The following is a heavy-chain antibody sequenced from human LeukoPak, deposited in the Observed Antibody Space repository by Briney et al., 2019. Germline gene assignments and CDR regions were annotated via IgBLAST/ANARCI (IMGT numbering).Heavy chain of an antibody. CDR2: IAPISGTP. Sequence: SVKVSCKASGGTFTHYVISWVRQARGQGLEWMGGIAPISGTPMYAQRFQGRATITADKSTNTAYMEMSSLTSEDTAVYYCAREGEYYSESGNLVDASDVWGQGTMVTVTA. V-gene: IGHV1-69*06. CDR1: GGTFTHYV. J-gene: IGHJ3*01. CDR3: AREGEYYSESGNLVDASDV. D-gene: IGHD3-10*01.